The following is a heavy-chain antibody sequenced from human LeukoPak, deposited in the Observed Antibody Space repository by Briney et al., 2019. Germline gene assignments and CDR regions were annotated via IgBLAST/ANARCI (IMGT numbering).Heavy chain of an antibody. CDR1: GFTFSSYG. D-gene: IGHD4-17*01. CDR3: AKDGFYGDSPPYYFDY. V-gene: IGHV3-30*18. Sequence: GRSLRLSCAASGFTFSSYGMHWVRQAPGKGLEWVAVISYDGSNKYYADSVKGRFTISRDNSKNTLYLQMNSLRAEDTAVYYCAKDGFYGDSPPYYFDYWGQGTLVTVSS. CDR2: ISYDGSNK. J-gene: IGHJ4*02.